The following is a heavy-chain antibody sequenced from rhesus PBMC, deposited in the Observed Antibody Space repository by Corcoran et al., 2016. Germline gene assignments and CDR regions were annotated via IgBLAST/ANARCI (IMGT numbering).Heavy chain of an antibody. CDR3: ARGIRDYYGLDS. Sequence: VEQLVESVGALVQPGASLRLSCAASEFTFSSYDMHWFRQAPGKGLEWVSAISSGGGTYYPDFVKGRFTIYRDNAKNSLYLQMNSLRAEDTAVYYCARGIRDYYGLDSWGQGVVVTVSS. V-gene: IGHV3-132*02. J-gene: IGHJ6*01. D-gene: IGHD2-2*01. CDR1: EFTFSSYD. CDR2: ISSGGGT.